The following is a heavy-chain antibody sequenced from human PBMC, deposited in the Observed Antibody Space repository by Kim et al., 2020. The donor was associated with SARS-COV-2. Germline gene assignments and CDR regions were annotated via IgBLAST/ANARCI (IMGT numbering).Heavy chain of an antibody. V-gene: IGHV1-3*01. Sequence: ASVKVSCKASGYTFTSYAMHWVRQAPGQRLEWMGWINAGNGNTKYSQKFQGRVTITRDTSASTAYMELSSLRSEDTAVYYCARDQGIYCSSTSCRYGMDDWGQGTTVTDSS. CDR3: ARDQGIYCSSTSCRYGMDD. CDR2: INAGNGNT. D-gene: IGHD2-2*01. CDR1: GYTFTSYA. J-gene: IGHJ6*02.